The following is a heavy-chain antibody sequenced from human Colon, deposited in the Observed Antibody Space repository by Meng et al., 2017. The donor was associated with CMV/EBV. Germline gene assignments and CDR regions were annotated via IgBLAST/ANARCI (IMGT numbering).Heavy chain of an antibody. V-gene: IGHV3-21*06. CDR3: ARGWPPDY. J-gene: IGHJ4*02. D-gene: IGHD6-13*01. CDR1: GFTSSSFG. Sequence: GESLKISCAASGFTSSSFGMNWVRQAPGKGLEWVSSISHSSDTYYADSVKGRFTLSRDNAQNSVYLQLNSLTAEDTAVYYCARGWPPDYWGQGTLVTVSS. CDR2: ISHSSDT.